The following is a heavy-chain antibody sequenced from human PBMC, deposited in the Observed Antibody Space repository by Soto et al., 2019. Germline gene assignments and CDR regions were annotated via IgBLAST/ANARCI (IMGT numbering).Heavy chain of an antibody. J-gene: IGHJ4*02. V-gene: IGHV4-61*01. D-gene: IGHD1-26*01. CDR3: ATETRIVGATLFDY. CDR2: VSYSGST. Sequence: PSETLSLTCTVSGGSVSSGSYYWSWIRQPPGKGLEWIAYVSYSGSTNYNPSLNSRVTISVDTSENQFSLKLSSVTAADTAVYYCATETRIVGATLFDYGGQGTLVTVSS. CDR1: GGSVSSGSYY.